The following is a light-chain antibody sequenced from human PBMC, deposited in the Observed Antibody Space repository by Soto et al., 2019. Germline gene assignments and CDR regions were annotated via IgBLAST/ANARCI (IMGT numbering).Light chain of an antibody. J-gene: IGKJ1*01. V-gene: IGKV2-28*01. CDR2: LGS. CDR1: QSLLHYNAYNY. CDR3: MQALQLPRT. Sequence: DIVMTQSPLSLPVTPGEPASISCRSSQSLLHYNAYNYLDWYLQKPGQSPQLLIYLGSNRASGVPDRFSGSGSGTDFTLKISRVEAEDVGVYYCMQALQLPRTFXQGTKVDIK.